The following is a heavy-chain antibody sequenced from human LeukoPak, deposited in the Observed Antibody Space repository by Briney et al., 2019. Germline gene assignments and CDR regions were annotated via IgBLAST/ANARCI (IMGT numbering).Heavy chain of an antibody. CDR2: IFLGDSDT. D-gene: IGHD2-2*01. CDR3: ARHGVVPATDDASDI. Sequence: GESLKISCKLFGYSFTKYWIGWVRQMPGKGLEWMGIIFLGDSDTRYSPSFRGLVTFSADKSINTAYLHWSSLKASDTALYDCARHGVVPATDDASDIWGQGTMVTVSS. V-gene: IGHV5-51*01. CDR1: GYSFTKYW. J-gene: IGHJ3*02.